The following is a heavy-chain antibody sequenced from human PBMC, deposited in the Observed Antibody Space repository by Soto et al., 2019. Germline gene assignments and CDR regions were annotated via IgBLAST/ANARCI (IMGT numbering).Heavy chain of an antibody. CDR2: IIPIFGTS. D-gene: IGHD3-22*01. Sequence: SVKVSCKASGGTFSSYAISWVRQAPGQGLEWMGGIIPIFGTSNYAQKFQGRVTITADKSTIAAYMELSSLRSEDTAVYYCARPYYYDSSGYSPGGAFDIWGQGTMVTVSS. CDR1: GGTFSSYA. CDR3: ARPYYYDSSGYSPGGAFDI. V-gene: IGHV1-69*06. J-gene: IGHJ3*02.